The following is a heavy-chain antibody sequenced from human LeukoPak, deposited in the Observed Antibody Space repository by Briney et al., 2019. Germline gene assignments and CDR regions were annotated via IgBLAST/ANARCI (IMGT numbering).Heavy chain of an antibody. D-gene: IGHD3-9*01. J-gene: IGHJ4*02. CDR1: GFTFSSYG. CDR2: IWYDGSNK. V-gene: IGHV3-33*01. CDR3: ARVPTVRYFDWSFDY. Sequence: GGSLRLSCAASGFTFSSYGMHWVRQAPGKGLEWVAVIWYDGSNKYYADSVKGRFTISRDNSKNTLYLQMNSLRAEDTAVYYCARVPTVRYFDWSFDYWGQGTLVTVSS.